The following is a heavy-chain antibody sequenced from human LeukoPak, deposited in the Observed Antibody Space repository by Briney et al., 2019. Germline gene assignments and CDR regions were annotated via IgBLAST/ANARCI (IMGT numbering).Heavy chain of an antibody. CDR3: TTDFQYGSGNFDY. CDR2: IKSKTDGGTT. J-gene: IGHJ4*02. V-gene: IGHV3-15*01. D-gene: IGHD3-10*01. Sequence: PGGSLRLSCAASGFTFSNAWMSWVRQAPGKGLEWVGRIKSKTDGGTTDYAAPVKGRFTISRDDSKNTLCLQMNSLKTEDTAVYYCTTDFQYGSGNFDYWGQGTLVTVSS. CDR1: GFTFSNAW.